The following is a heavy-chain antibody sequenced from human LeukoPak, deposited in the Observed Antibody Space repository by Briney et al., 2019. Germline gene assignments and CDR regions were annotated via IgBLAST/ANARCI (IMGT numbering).Heavy chain of an antibody. D-gene: IGHD2-15*01. V-gene: IGHV3-30*02. J-gene: IGHJ4*02. CDR2: IRYDGNYK. Sequence: GGSLRLSCAASGFTFTNYGMHWLRQAPGKGLEWVAFIRYDGNYKFFADSVKGRFAISRDNSNSTVFLQMNSLRAEDTAVYYCAKDHRGYCSGRNCYSYYWGQGTLVTVSS. CDR3: AKDHRGYCSGRNCYSYY. CDR1: GFTFTNYG.